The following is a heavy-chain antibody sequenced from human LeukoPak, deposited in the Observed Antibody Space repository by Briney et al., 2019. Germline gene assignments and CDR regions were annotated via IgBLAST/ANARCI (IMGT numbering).Heavy chain of an antibody. D-gene: IGHD3-10*01. V-gene: IGHV3-48*01. CDR2: ISSSSSTI. Sequence: GGSLRLSCAASGLTFSSYSMNWVRQAPGEGPEWVSYISSSSSTIYYADSVKGRFTISRDNAKNSLYLQMNSLRAGDTAVYYCARDRDLRYWGQGTLVTVSS. CDR1: GLTFSSYS. CDR3: ARDRDLRY. J-gene: IGHJ4*02.